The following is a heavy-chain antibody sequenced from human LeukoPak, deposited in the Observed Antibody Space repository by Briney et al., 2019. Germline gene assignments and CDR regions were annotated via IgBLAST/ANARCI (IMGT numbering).Heavy chain of an antibody. Sequence: ASVKVSCKASGYTFTGYYMHWVRQAPGQGLEWMGWINPNSGGTNYAQKFQGRVTMTRDTSISTAYMELSRLRSDGTAVYYCARSPAPTYSSGWYHYWGQGTLVTVSS. D-gene: IGHD6-19*01. CDR3: ARSPAPTYSSGWYHY. V-gene: IGHV1-2*02. J-gene: IGHJ4*02. CDR2: INPNSGGT. CDR1: GYTFTGYY.